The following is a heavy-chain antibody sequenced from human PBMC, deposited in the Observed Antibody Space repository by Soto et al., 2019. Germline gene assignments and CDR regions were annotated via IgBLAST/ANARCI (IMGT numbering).Heavy chain of an antibody. Sequence: QVQLVESGGGVVQPGRSLRLSCAASGFTFSSYGMYWVRQAPGKGLEWVARISYDGSDQFYGDSVKGRFTISRDNSKNILYVQMNSLRSEDTAVYYCAKDTGAYYWGQGTVVTVSA. D-gene: IGHD3-10*01. J-gene: IGHJ4*02. CDR1: GFTFSSYG. CDR3: AKDTGAYY. CDR2: ISYDGSDQ. V-gene: IGHV3-30*18.